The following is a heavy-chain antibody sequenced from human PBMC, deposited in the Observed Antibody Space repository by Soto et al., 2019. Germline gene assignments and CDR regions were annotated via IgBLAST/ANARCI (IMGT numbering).Heavy chain of an antibody. V-gene: IGHV5-10-1*01. CDR2: IDPSDSYT. Sequence: GESLKISCKGSGYSFTSYWISWVRQMPGKGLEWMGRIDPSDSYTNYSPSFQGHVTISADKSISTAYLQWSSLKASDTAMYYCARRTVTTRYYYYGMDVWGQGTTVTVS. CDR3: ARRTVTTRYYYYGMDV. D-gene: IGHD4-17*01. J-gene: IGHJ6*02. CDR1: GYSFTSYW.